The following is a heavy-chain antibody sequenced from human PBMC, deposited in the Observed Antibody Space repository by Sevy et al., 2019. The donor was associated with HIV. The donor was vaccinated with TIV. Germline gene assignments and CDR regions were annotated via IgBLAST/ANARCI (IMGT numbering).Heavy chain of an antibody. D-gene: IGHD5-12*01. CDR2: IWYDGSNK. CDR1: GITFSKYG. Sequence: GGSLRLSCAASGITFSKYGMHWVRQAPGRGLEWVAVIWYDGSNKYYADSVKGRFTISRDNSKNTLYLQMNSLRAEDTAVYFCARDLSDYGGYAYWGRGTLVTVSS. CDR3: ARDLSDYGGYAY. J-gene: IGHJ4*02. V-gene: IGHV3-33*01.